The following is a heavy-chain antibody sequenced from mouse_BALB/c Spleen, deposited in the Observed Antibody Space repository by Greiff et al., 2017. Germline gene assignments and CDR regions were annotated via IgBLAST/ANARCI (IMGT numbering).Heavy chain of an antibody. CDR3: ASQRLPYYAMDY. Sequence: EVQLQQSGPGLVKPSQSLSLTCTVTGYSITSDYAWNWIRQFPGNKLEWMGYISYSGSTSYNPSLKSRISITRDTSKNQFFLQLNSVTTEDTATYNCASQRLPYYAMDYWGQGTSVTVSS. D-gene: IGHD1-2*01. CDR1: GYSITSDYA. CDR2: ISYSGST. J-gene: IGHJ4*01. V-gene: IGHV3-2*02.